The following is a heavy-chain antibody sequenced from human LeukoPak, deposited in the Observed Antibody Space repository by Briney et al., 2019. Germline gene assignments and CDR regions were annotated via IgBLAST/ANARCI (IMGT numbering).Heavy chain of an antibody. V-gene: IGHV4-38-2*02. J-gene: IGHJ4*02. CDR3: ARARYSTGDFDY. CDR1: GYSISSDYY. CDR2: IYHSGST. Sequence: SETLSLTCTVSGYSISSDYYWGWIRQPPGKGLEWIGSIYHSGSTYYNPSLKSRVTISVDTSKNQFSLKLSSVTAADTAVYYCARARYSTGDFDYWGQGTLVTVSS. D-gene: IGHD6-19*01.